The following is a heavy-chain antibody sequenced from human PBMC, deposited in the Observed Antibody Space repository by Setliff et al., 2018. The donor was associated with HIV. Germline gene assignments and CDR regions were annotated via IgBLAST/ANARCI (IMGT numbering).Heavy chain of an antibody. D-gene: IGHD4-17*01. CDR1: GFTFSDYY. Sequence: PGGSLRLSCAASGFTFSDYYLNWFRLAPGKGLEWISHITNTGSSTNYADSVKGRFTISRDNAKYSLYLQMNTLRVEDTAVYYCMYGGRTATTHWCQGTLVTVSS. CDR2: ITNTGSST. V-gene: IGHV3-11*04. CDR3: MYGGRTATTH. J-gene: IGHJ4*02.